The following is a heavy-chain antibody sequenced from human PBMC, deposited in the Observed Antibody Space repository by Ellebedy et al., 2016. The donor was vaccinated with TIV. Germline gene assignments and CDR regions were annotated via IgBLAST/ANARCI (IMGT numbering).Heavy chain of an antibody. CDR1: GFTFSDYW. V-gene: IGHV3-7*01. CDR3: ATDKVCFTFNI. CDR2: IKEDGSEE. Sequence: PGGSLRLSCAASGFTFSDYWMYWVRQAPGKGLEWVANIKEDGSEESYVDSVKGRFTISRGNAKNSLYLQMNSLRVDDTAMYYCATDKVCFTFNIWGRGTMVTVSS. J-gene: IGHJ3*02.